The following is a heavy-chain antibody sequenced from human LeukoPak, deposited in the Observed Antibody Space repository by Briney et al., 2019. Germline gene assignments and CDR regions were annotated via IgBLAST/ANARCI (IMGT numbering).Heavy chain of an antibody. CDR2: ISYDRSNK. CDR1: GFTFSNYG. CDR3: ARDFGPLAVAGTGAFDI. V-gene: IGHV3-30*03. D-gene: IGHD6-19*01. Sequence: GGSLRLSCAASGFTFSNYGMHWVRQAPGKGLEWVAFISYDRSNKDYADSVKGRFTISRDNSKNTLYLQMNSLRAEDTAVYYCARDFGPLAVAGTGAFDIWGQGTMVTVSS. J-gene: IGHJ3*02.